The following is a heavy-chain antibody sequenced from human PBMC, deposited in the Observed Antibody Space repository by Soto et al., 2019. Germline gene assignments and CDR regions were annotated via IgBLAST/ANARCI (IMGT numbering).Heavy chain of an antibody. V-gene: IGHV3-23*01. CDR3: AKVGGYDDYYYGMDV. D-gene: IGHD5-12*01. CDR2: ISGSGGST. CDR1: GFTFSSYA. J-gene: IGHJ6*02. Sequence: GGSLRLCCAASGFTFSSYAMSWVRQAPGKGLEWVSAISGSGGSTYYADSVKGRFTISRDNSKNTLYLQMNSLRAEDTAVYYCAKVGGYDDYYYGMDVWGQGTTVTVSS.